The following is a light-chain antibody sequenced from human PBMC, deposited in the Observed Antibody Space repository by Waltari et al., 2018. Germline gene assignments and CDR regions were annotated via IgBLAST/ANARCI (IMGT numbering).Light chain of an antibody. CDR2: LGS. Sequence: DIVMTQSPLSLPVPPGEPASISCRSSQSLLHSNGYNYLDWYLQKPGQSPQLLIYLGSYRAFEVPDMFSGSGSGTECTLNISRGEAEDVVVYYCMQALQTPPTFGQGTKLEI. CDR3: MQALQTPPT. J-gene: IGKJ2*01. V-gene: IGKV2-28*01. CDR1: QSLLHSNGYNY.